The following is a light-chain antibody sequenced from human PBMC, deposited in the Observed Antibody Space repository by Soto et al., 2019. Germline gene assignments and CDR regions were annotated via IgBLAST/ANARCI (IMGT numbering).Light chain of an antibody. Sequence: DIQLTQSPSFLSASVGDRVTITCRASQGISSYLAWYQQKPGKAPKLLIYAASILQSGVPSRISGSGSVTEFTLTISSLKPEDCATYYCQQLNSYPRTFGQGTKVEI. CDR2: AAS. CDR1: QGISSY. J-gene: IGKJ1*01. CDR3: QQLNSYPRT. V-gene: IGKV1-9*01.